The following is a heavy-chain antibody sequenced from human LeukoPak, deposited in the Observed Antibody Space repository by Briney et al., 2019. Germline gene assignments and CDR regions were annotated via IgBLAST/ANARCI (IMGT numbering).Heavy chain of an antibody. D-gene: IGHD6-6*01. Sequence: SETLSLTCTVSGGSISTYYWNWIRQPPGKGLEWIGYIYHSGSTNYNPSLQSRVTMSVDTSKNQFSLNLNSVTAADTAVYYCARGGAARLHFQNWGQGTLVTVSS. CDR1: GGSISTYY. V-gene: IGHV4-59*01. CDR2: IYHSGST. CDR3: ARGGAARLHFQN. J-gene: IGHJ1*01.